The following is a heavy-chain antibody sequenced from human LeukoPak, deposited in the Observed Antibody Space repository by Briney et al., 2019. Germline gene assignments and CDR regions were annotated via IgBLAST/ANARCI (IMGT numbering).Heavy chain of an antibody. V-gene: IGHV1-46*01. Sequence: ASVKVSCKASGYTFTSYYMHWVRQAPGQGLEWMGIINPGGGSTSYAQKFQGRVTMTRDTSTSTVYMELSSLRSEDTAVYYCARGPHYYDSSGYETGDFQHWGQGTLVTVSS. CDR2: INPGGGST. J-gene: IGHJ1*01. CDR3: ARGPHYYDSSGYETGDFQH. CDR1: GYTFTSYY. D-gene: IGHD3-22*01.